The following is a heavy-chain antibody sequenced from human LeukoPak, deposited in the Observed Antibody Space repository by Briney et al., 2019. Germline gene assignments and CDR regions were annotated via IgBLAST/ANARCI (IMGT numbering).Heavy chain of an antibody. CDR2: ISSSSSYI. Sequence: SGGSLRLSCAASGFTFSSYSMNWVRQAPGKGLEWVSSISSSSSYIYYADSVKGRFTISRDNAKNSLYLQMNSLRAEDTAVYYCARVSSIAAAVDFDYWGQGTLVTVSS. D-gene: IGHD6-13*01. J-gene: IGHJ4*02. CDR3: ARVSSIAAAVDFDY. CDR1: GFTFSSYS. V-gene: IGHV3-21*01.